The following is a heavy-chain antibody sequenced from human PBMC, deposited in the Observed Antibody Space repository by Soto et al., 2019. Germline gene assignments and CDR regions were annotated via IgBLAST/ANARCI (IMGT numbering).Heavy chain of an antibody. CDR2: IYYRGST. CDR1: GGSISSYY. D-gene: IGHD3-16*01. Sequence: SETLSLTCTVSGGSISSYYWSWIRQPPGKGLEWIGYIYYRGSTNYNPSLKSRVTISVDTSKNQFSLKLSSVTAADTAVYYCARHFIRKHAFDIWGQGTMVTVSS. V-gene: IGHV4-59*08. CDR3: ARHFIRKHAFDI. J-gene: IGHJ3*02.